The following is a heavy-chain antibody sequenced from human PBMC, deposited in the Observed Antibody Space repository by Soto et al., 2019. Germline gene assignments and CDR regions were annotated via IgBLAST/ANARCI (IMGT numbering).Heavy chain of an antibody. Sequence: QVQLVQSGPEVRKPGASVKVSCEASGYTFTTSGISWVRQVPGQGLEWMGWISTYNGDTNSAQNFQGRVLMTADTSTGTAYMELMSLKSTDTAVYYCARQGSWPYYYYGLDFWGQGTIVTVSS. CDR3: ARQGSWPYYYYGLDF. V-gene: IGHV1-18*01. CDR1: GYTFTTSG. J-gene: IGHJ6*02. CDR2: ISTYNGDT. D-gene: IGHD1-26*01.